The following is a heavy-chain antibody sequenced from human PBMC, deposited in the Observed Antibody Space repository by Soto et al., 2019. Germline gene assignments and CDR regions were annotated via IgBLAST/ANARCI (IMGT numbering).Heavy chain of an antibody. V-gene: IGHV3-33*01. CDR2: VWYNGRKE. CDR1: GFTFSSYG. J-gene: IGHJ4*02. Sequence: GGYLGLSCVASGFTFSSYGMHWVRQARGKGREWLAFVWYNGRKENYPRSVKGRFTSSGDNSENTLYLRLNSIRPDDTAVYYCARGTATDGPHSWGQATLVTVSS. D-gene: IGHD2-21*02. CDR3: ARGTATDGPHS.